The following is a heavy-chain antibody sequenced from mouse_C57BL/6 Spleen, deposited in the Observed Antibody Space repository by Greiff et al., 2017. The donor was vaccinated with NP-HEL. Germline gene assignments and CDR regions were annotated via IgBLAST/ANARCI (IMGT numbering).Heavy chain of an antibody. V-gene: IGHV1-80*01. CDR1: GYSFSSYW. J-gene: IGHJ4*01. D-gene: IGHD2-1*01. CDR2: IYPGDGDT. Sequence: QVQLQQSGAELVKPGASVKISCKASGYSFSSYWMNWVKQRPGKGLEWIGQIYPGDGDTNYNGKFKGKATLTADKSSSTAYMQLSSLTSEDSAVYVCERVYGNYDAMDDWGQGTSVTVSS. CDR3: ERVYGNYDAMDD.